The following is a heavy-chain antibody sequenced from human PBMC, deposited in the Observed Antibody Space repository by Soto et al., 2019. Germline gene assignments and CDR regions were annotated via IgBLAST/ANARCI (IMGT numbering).Heavy chain of an antibody. V-gene: IGHV3-7*01. CDR1: GFTFSSYW. CDR3: ARDCSSTSCYLYYYYGMDV. Sequence: GGSLRLSCAASGFTFSSYWMSWVRQAPGKGLEWVANIKQDGSEKYYVDSVKGRFTISRDNAKNSLYLQMNSLRAEDTAVYYCARDCSSTSCYLYYYYGMDVWGQGTTVTVS. J-gene: IGHJ6*02. D-gene: IGHD2-2*01. CDR2: IKQDGSEK.